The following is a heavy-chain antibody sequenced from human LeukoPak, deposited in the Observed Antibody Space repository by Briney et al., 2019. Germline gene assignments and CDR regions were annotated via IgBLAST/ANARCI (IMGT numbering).Heavy chain of an antibody. Sequence: GGSLRLSCAASGFTFSSYAMHWVRQAPGKGLEYVSAISSNGGSTYYANSVKGRFTISRDNSKNTLYLQMGSLRAEDMAVYYCAREARVTGTGEVYFDYWGQGTLVTVSS. J-gene: IGHJ4*02. V-gene: IGHV3-64*01. CDR1: GFTFSSYA. CDR3: AREARVTGTGEVYFDY. D-gene: IGHD1-20*01. CDR2: ISSNGGST.